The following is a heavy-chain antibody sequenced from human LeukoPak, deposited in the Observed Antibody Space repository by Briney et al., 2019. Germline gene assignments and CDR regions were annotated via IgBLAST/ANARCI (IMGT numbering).Heavy chain of an antibody. J-gene: IGHJ5*02. CDR1: GGSVSSGSYY. CDR2: IYYSGST. CDR3: AREDGSGSWEPNWFDP. Sequence: SETLSLTCTVSGGSVSSGSYYWSWIRQPPGNGLEWIGYIYYSGSTNYNPSLKSRVTISVDTSKNQFSLKLSSVTAADTAVYYCAREDGSGSWEPNWFDPWGQGTLVTVSS. D-gene: IGHD3-10*01. V-gene: IGHV4-61*01.